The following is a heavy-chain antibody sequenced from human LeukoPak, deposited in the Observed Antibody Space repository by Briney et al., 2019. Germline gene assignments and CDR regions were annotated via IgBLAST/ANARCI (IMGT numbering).Heavy chain of an antibody. D-gene: IGHD4-17*01. J-gene: IGHJ4*02. CDR2: IYHSGST. Sequence: SETLSLTCAVSGGSISSSNWWSWVRQPPGKGLEWIGEIYHSGSTYYNPSLKSRVTISVDRSKNQFSLKLSSVTAADTAVYYCARGGDYSLYYFDYWGQGTLVTVSS. CDR1: GGSISSSNW. CDR3: ARGGDYSLYYFDY. V-gene: IGHV4-4*02.